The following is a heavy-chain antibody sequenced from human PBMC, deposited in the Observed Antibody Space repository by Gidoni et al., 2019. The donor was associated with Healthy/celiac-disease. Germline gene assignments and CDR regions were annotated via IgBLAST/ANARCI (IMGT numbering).Heavy chain of an antibody. CDR1: GFTFSSSA. J-gene: IGHJ4*02. Sequence: EVQLVVSGGGLVQPGGSLRLSCAASGFTFSSSAMSGVRQAPGKGLEWVSAISGSGGSTYYADAVKGRFTSSRDNSKNTLYLQMNSLRAEDTAVYYCAKEGGTAMSYSYYFDYWGQGTLVTVSS. D-gene: IGHD5-18*01. CDR2: ISGSGGST. CDR3: AKEGGTAMSYSYYFDY. V-gene: IGHV3-23*04.